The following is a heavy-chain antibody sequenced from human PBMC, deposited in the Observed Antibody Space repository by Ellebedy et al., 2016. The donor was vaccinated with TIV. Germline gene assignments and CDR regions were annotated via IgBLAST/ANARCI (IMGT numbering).Heavy chain of an antibody. CDR3: ARYISHWSLAY. CDR1: ASSSSSYL. Sequence: PGGSLRLSCQGSASSSSSYLFAWVRQIPGKGREWMGIFNVVDSETRYRPSFEGQVTISVDKSISTAYLQWSSLKASDSAMYYCARYISHWSLAYWGQGTLVTVAS. J-gene: IGHJ4*02. CDR2: FNVVDSET. D-gene: IGHD6-19*01. V-gene: IGHV5-51*01.